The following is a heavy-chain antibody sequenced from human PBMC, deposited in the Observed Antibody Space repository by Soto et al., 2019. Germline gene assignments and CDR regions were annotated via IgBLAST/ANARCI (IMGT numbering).Heavy chain of an antibody. CDR1: GYSFTSYW. V-gene: IGHV5-51*01. CDR3: ARTAGPHYYYYYGMDV. Sequence: PGESLKISCKGSGYSFTSYWIGWVRQMPGKGLEWMGIIYPGDSDTRYSPSFQGQVTISADKSISTAYLQWSSLEASDTAMYYCARTAGPHYYYYYGMDVWGQGTTVTVSS. CDR2: IYPGDSDT. J-gene: IGHJ6*02. D-gene: IGHD5-18*01.